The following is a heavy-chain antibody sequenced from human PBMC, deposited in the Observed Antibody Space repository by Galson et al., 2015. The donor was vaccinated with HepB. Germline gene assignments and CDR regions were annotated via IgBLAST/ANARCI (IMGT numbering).Heavy chain of an antibody. Sequence: SLRLSCAASGFTFSSYGMHWVRQAPGKGLVWVSRINSDGSSTSYADSVKGRFTISRDNAKNTLYLQMNSLRAEDTAVYYCARDVRASSYFDYWGQGTLVTVSS. J-gene: IGHJ4*02. CDR1: GFTFSSYG. CDR3: ARDVRASSYFDY. CDR2: INSDGSST. D-gene: IGHD3-10*02. V-gene: IGHV3-74*01.